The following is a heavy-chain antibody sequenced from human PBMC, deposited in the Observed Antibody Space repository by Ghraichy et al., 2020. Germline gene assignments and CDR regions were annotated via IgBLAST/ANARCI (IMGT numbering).Heavy chain of an antibody. D-gene: IGHD1-26*01. CDR2: INHSGST. J-gene: IGHJ4*02. CDR1: GGSFSGYY. Sequence: SETLSLTCAVYGGSFSGYYWSWIRQPPGKGLEWIGEINHSGSTNYNPSLKSRVTISVDTSKNQFSLKLSSVTAADTAVYYCARGRGSYYRIDYWGQGTLVTVSS. CDR3: ARGRGSYYRIDY. V-gene: IGHV4-34*01.